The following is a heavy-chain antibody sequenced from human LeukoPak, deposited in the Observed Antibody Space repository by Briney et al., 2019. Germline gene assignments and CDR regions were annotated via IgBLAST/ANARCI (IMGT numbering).Heavy chain of an antibody. CDR2: ITPNSGST. CDR3: AKDLSGSYLYWYFDL. V-gene: IGHV3-23*01. Sequence: GGSLRLSCAASGVAFSGYAMTWVRQAPGKGLEWVSAITPNSGSTYYADSVKGRFTISRDNSKNTLYLQMNSLRAEDTAMYYCAKDLSGSYLYWYFDLWGRGTLVTVSS. CDR1: GVAFSGYA. J-gene: IGHJ2*01. D-gene: IGHD1-26*01.